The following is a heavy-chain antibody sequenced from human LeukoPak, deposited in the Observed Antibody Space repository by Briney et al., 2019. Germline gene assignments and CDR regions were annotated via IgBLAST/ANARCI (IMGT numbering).Heavy chain of an antibody. CDR3: ARDRGTDFDY. V-gene: IGHV4-61*08. CDR1: GGSISSGDYY. J-gene: IGHJ4*02. Sequence: SETLSLTCTVSGGSISSGDYYWSWIRQPPGKGLEWIGYIYYSGSTNYNPSLKSRVTISLDTSKNQFSLKLSSVTAADTAVYYCARDRGTDFDYWGQGTLVTVSS. CDR2: IYYSGST. D-gene: IGHD3-10*01.